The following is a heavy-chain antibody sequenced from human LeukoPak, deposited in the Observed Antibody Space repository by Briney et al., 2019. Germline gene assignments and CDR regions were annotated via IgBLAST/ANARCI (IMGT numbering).Heavy chain of an antibody. J-gene: IGHJ4*02. CDR1: GGSINNPNYY. Sequence: SQTLSLTCTVSGGSINNPNYYWSWIRQPAGKGLEWIGRISTTGSTNYGPSLKSRFIISIYTSKNQFSLRLSSATAADTAVYYCASHQYGSGSYYHDYWGQGALATVSS. CDR2: ISTTGST. D-gene: IGHD3-10*01. V-gene: IGHV4-61*02. CDR3: ASHQYGSGSYYHDY.